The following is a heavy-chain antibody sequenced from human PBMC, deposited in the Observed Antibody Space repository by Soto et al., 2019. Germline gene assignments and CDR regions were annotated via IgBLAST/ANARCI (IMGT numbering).Heavy chain of an antibody. CDR2: IYYSGST. Sequence: PSETLSLTCTVSGGSISSGDYYWSWIRQPPGKGLEWIGYIYYSGSTYYNPSLKSRVTISVDTSKNQFSLKLSSVTAADTAVYYCAREVVTRWEFFDYWGQGTLVTVSS. D-gene: IGHD2-21*02. CDR3: AREVVTRWEFFDY. V-gene: IGHV4-30-4*01. J-gene: IGHJ4*02. CDR1: GGSISSGDYY.